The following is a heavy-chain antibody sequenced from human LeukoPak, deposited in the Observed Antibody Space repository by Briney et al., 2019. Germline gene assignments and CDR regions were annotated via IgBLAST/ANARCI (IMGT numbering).Heavy chain of an antibody. J-gene: IGHJ4*02. D-gene: IGHD5-18*01. CDR2: IWYDGRDK. V-gene: IGHV3-30*02. Sequence: GGSLRLSCAASGFTFSGCGMHWVRQAPGKGLEWVAFIWYDGRDKYYANSVKGQFTISRDNSKNTLYLQMNSLRAEDTAVYYCAKDPYSYGSYFDYWGQGTLVTVSS. CDR1: GFTFSGCG. CDR3: AKDPYSYGSYFDY.